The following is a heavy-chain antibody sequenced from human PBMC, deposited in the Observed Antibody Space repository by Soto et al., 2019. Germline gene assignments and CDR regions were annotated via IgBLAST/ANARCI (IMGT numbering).Heavy chain of an antibody. D-gene: IGHD3-22*01. V-gene: IGHV1-46*01. J-gene: IGHJ3*02. CDR3: ARPDSSGYYRGNDAFDI. Sequence: ASVKVSCKASGYTFTSYYMHWVRQAPGQGLEWMGIINPSGGSTSYAQKFQGRVTMTRDTSTSTVYMELSSLRSEDTAVYYCARPDSSGYYRGNDAFDIWGQGTMVTVSS. CDR1: GYTFTSYY. CDR2: INPSGGST.